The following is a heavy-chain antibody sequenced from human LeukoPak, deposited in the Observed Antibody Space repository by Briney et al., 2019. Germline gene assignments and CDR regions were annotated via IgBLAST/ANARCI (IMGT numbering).Heavy chain of an antibody. CDR3: ARDHHRRLYDSQARDTFDI. J-gene: IGHJ3*02. CDR1: GFTFSSYS. Sequence: GGSLRLSCAASGFTFSSYSMNWVRQAPGNGLEWVSYISSSSSTMYYADSVKGRFSISRDNAKKSLYLQMNSLRAEDTAVYYCARDHHRRLYDSQARDTFDIWGQGTMVTVSS. CDR2: ISSSSSTM. V-gene: IGHV3-48*01. D-gene: IGHD3-22*01.